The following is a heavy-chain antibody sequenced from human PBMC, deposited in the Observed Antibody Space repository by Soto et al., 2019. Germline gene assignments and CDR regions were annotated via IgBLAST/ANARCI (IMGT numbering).Heavy chain of an antibody. Sequence: PSETLSLTCAVYGGSFSGYYWSWIRQPPWKGLEWIGETNHSGSTNYNPSLKSRVTISVDTSKNQFSLKLSSVTAADTAVYYCARGRGCSSTSCYRYYYYMDVWGKGTTVTVSS. CDR3: ARGRGCSSTSCYRYYYYMDV. CDR2: TNHSGST. CDR1: GGSFSGYY. D-gene: IGHD2-2*02. J-gene: IGHJ6*03. V-gene: IGHV4-34*01.